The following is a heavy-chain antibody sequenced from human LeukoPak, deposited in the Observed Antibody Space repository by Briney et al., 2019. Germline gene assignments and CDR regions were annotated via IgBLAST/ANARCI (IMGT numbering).Heavy chain of an antibody. D-gene: IGHD2-15*01. Sequence: GGSLRLSCAASGFTFSSYEMNWVRQAPGKGLEWVSYISSSGSTIYYADSVKGRFTISRDNAKNSLYLQMNSLRAEDTAVHYCARGQRSGKDAFDIWGQGTMVTVSS. J-gene: IGHJ3*02. CDR1: GFTFSSYE. CDR2: ISSSGSTI. V-gene: IGHV3-48*03. CDR3: ARGQRSGKDAFDI.